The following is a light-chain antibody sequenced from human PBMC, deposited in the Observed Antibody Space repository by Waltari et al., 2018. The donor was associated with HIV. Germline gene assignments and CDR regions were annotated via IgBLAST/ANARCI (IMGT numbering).Light chain of an antibody. CDR1: TSYIHDYNF. V-gene: IGLV2-8*01. CDR3: SSFAGSNKL. J-gene: IGLJ2*01. Sequence: QSALTQPPSASGSPGQSVNMSCTGATSYIHDYNFISWYQQYSGKAPKLIIFEVTKRPSGVPDRFSGSRSGNTASLIVSGLQAEDEAVYFCSSFAGSNKLFGGGTKLTVL. CDR2: EVT.